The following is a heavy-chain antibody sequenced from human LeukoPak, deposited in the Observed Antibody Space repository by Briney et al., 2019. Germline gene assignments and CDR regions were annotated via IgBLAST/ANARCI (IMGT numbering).Heavy chain of an antibody. CDR2: IIPIFGTA. V-gene: IGHV1-69*05. Sequence: SVKVSCKASGGTFSRYAISWVRQAPGQGLEWMGGIIPIFGTANYAQKFQGRVTITTDESTSTAYMALSSLRSEDTAVYYCARAYYYDSSGYSPFDPWGQGTLVTVSS. D-gene: IGHD3-22*01. CDR3: ARAYYYDSSGYSPFDP. J-gene: IGHJ5*02. CDR1: GGTFSRYA.